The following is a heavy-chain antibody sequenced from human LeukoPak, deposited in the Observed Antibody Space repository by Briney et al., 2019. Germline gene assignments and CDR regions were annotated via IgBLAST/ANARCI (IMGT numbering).Heavy chain of an antibody. CDR3: AKNYGDYGYRLDY. CDR1: GFTFSSYW. CDR2: ISGSGGAT. J-gene: IGHJ4*02. D-gene: IGHD4-17*01. Sequence: GGSLRLSCAASGFTFSSYWMSWVRQAPGKGLEWVSGISGSGGATYYADSVKGRFTISRDNSKNTLYLQMNSLRAEDTAVYYCAKNYGDYGYRLDYWGQGTLVTVSS. V-gene: IGHV3-23*01.